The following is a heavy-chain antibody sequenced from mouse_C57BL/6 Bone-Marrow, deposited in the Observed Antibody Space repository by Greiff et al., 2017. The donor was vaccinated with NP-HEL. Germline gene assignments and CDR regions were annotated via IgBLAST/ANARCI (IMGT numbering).Heavy chain of an antibody. CDR3: ASSPYYSNYDAMDY. CDR2: IDPSDSET. V-gene: IGHV1-52*01. D-gene: IGHD2-5*01. CDR1: GYTFTSYW. J-gene: IGHJ4*01. Sequence: VQLQQPGAELVRPGSSVKLSCKASGYTFTSYWMHWVKQRPIQGLEWIGNIDPSDSETHYNQKFKDKATLTVDKSSSTAYMQLSSLTSEDSAVYYCASSPYYSNYDAMDYWGQGTSVTVSS.